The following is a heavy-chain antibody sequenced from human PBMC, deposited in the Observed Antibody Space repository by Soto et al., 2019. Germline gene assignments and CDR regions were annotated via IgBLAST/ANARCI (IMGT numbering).Heavy chain of an antibody. V-gene: IGHV4-4*09. CDR2: HHSDST. D-gene: IGHD5-12*01. J-gene: IGHJ4*02. CDR3: ATYSVGEGGRGY. CDR1: GGSMSGQH. Sequence: QVQLQESGPGLVKPSETLSLTCTVSGGSMSGQHWSWIRQPPGKGLEWIGHHSDSTNYNPSLKSRVTISTDMAKNQSSLKLCSVTATDTAVYFCATYSVGEGGRGYWGQGTLVTVSS.